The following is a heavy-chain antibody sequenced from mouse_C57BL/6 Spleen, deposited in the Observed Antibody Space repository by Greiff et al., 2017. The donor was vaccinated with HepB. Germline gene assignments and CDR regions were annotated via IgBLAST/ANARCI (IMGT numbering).Heavy chain of an antibody. D-gene: IGHD3-2*02. V-gene: IGHV1-9*01. CDR1: GYTFTGYW. CDR2: ILPGSGST. J-gene: IGHJ3*01. Sequence: VQLQQSGAELMKPGASVKLSCKATGYTFTGYWIEWVKQRPGHGLEWIGEILPGSGSTNYTEKFKGKATFTADTSSNTAYMQRSSLTTEDSAIYDCARAGTCRAQAAWLAYWGQGTLVTVSA. CDR3: ARAGTCRAQAAWLAY.